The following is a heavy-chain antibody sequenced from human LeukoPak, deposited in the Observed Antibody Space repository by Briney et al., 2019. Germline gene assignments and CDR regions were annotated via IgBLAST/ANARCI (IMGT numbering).Heavy chain of an antibody. D-gene: IGHD3-16*02. CDR3: AIAITFGGVIAY. J-gene: IGHJ4*02. V-gene: IGHV3-9*01. CDR2: ISWNRGSI. CDR1: GFTFDDYA. Sequence: GGSLRLSCAASGFTFDDYAMHWVRQAPGKGLERVSGISWNRGSIGYADSVKGRFTISRDNAKNSLYLQMNSLRAEDTALYYCAIAITFGGVIAYWGQGTLVTVSS.